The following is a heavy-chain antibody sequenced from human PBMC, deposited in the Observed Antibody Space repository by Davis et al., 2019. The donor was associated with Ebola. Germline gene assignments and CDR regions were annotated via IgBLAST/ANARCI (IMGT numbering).Heavy chain of an antibody. CDR3: AKDKIPLGVAGAYFDY. CDR2: ISYDGSNK. J-gene: IGHJ4*02. Sequence: GESLKISCAASGFTFSSYSMNWVRQAPGKGLEWVAVISYDGSNKYYADSVKGRFTISRDNSKNTLYLQMNSLRAEDTAVYYCAKDKIPLGVAGAYFDYWGQGTLVTVSS. V-gene: IGHV3-30*18. CDR1: GFTFSSYS. D-gene: IGHD6-19*01.